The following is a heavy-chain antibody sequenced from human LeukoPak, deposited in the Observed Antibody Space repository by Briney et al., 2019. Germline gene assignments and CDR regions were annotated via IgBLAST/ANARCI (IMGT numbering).Heavy chain of an antibody. V-gene: IGHV3-21*01. D-gene: IGHD4-11*01. CDR1: GFTFSSYS. CDR2: ISSSSGYI. Sequence: PGGSLRLSCAASGFTFSSYSMNWVRQAPGKGLEWVSSISSSSGYIYYADSVKGRFTISRDNAKNSLYLQMNSLRAEDTAVYYSARVDYSIGWFDPWGQGTLVTVSS. CDR3: ARVDYSIGWFDP. J-gene: IGHJ5*02.